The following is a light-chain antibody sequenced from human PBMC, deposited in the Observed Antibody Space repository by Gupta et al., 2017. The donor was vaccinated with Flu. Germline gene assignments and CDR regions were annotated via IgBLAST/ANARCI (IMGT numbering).Light chain of an antibody. Sequence: QSALTQPPSVSGSPGQSVTISCTGTSSDVGRYNRVSWYQQSPGTAPKLMIYEVSNRPSGVPDRFSGSKSGNTASLTISGLQAEDEADYYCTSYTSDSTYVFGTGTKVTVL. CDR1: SSDVGRYNR. CDR2: EVS. J-gene: IGLJ1*01. V-gene: IGLV2-18*02. CDR3: TSYTSDSTYV.